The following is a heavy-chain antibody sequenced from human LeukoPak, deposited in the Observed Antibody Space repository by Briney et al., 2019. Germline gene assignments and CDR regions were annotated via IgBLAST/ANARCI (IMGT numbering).Heavy chain of an antibody. CDR2: ISSSSTI. D-gene: IGHD6-19*01. CDR1: GFTFSSYS. CDR3: ARGGRKAVAGTPNWFDP. V-gene: IGHV3-48*01. J-gene: IGHJ5*02. Sequence: GGSPRLSCAASGFTFSSYSMNWVRQAPGKGLEWVSYISSSSTIYYADSVKGRFTISRDNAKNSLYLQMNSLRAEDTAVYYCARGGRKAVAGTPNWFDPWGQGTPVTVSS.